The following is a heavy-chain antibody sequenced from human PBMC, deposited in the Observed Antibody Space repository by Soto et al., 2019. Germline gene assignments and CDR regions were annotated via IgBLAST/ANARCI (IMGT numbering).Heavy chain of an antibody. D-gene: IGHD1-26*01. CDR2: IYHSGIT. CDR1: GGSISSTNW. CDR3: ARDGRYSETYYHAFDF. V-gene: IGHV4-4*02. Sequence: PSETLSLTCAVSGGSISSTNWWTWVRQPPGKGLEWIGEIYHSGITNYNPSLKSRVIISVDKSKNHFSLRLTSVTAADTAVYYCARDGRYSETYYHAFDFWGQGTMVT. J-gene: IGHJ3*01.